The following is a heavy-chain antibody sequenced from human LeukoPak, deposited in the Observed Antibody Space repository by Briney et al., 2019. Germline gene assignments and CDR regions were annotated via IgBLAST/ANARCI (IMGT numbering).Heavy chain of an antibody. CDR1: GFTFSSYG. CDR3: AKDPQKWESYFDY. J-gene: IGHJ4*02. CDR2: IRYDGSNK. Sequence: GGSLRLSCAASGFTFSSYGVHWVRQAPGKGLEWVAFIRYDGSNKYYADSVKGRFTISRDNSKNTLYLQMNSLRAENTAVYYCAKDPQKWESYFDYWGQGTLVTVSS. D-gene: IGHD1-26*01. V-gene: IGHV3-30*02.